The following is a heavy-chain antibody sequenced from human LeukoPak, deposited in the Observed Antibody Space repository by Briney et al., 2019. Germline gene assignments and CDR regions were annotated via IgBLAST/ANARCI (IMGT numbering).Heavy chain of an antibody. CDR3: TRDLLDWGVDY. Sequence: GGSLRLSCTFSGFTFANYAMSWFRQTPGKGLEWVGLIRSKAYGGTTEYAASVKGRFTISRDDSKSIAYLQMNSLKTDDTAVYYCTRDLLDWGVDYWGQGTLVTVSS. CDR1: GFTFANYA. CDR2: IRSKAYGGTT. J-gene: IGHJ4*02. D-gene: IGHD3-9*01. V-gene: IGHV3-49*03.